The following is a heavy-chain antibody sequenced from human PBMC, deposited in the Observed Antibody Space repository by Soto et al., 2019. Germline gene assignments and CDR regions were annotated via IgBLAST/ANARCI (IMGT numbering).Heavy chain of an antibody. J-gene: IGHJ4*02. CDR3: ARGLWFGESLGGYYFDY. CDR1: GGSISSGGYY. Sequence: ASETLSLTCTVSGGSISSGGYYWSWIRQHPGKGLEWIGYIYYSGSTYYNPSLKSRVTISVDTSKNQFSLKLSSVTAADTAMYYCARGLWFGESLGGYYFDYWGQGTLVTVSS. CDR2: IYYSGST. V-gene: IGHV4-31*03. D-gene: IGHD3-10*01.